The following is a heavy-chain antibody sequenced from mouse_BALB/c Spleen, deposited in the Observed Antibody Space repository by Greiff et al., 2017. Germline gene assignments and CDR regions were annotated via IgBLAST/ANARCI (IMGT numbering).Heavy chain of an antibody. Sequence: EVQLVESGGGLVQPGGSRKLSCAASGFTFSSFGMHWVRQAPEKGLEWVAYISSGSSTIYYADTVKGRFTISRDNPKNTLFLQMTSLRSEDTAMYYCARKANWDYFDYWGQGTTLTVSS. CDR2: ISSGSSTI. D-gene: IGHD4-1*01. CDR3: ARKANWDYFDY. CDR1: GFTFSSFG. J-gene: IGHJ2*01. V-gene: IGHV5-17*02.